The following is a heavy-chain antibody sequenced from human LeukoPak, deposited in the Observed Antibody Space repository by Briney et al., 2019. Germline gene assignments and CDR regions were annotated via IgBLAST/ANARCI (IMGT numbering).Heavy chain of an antibody. Sequence: GGSLRLSCASSGFTCRHYDMNWARQAPGKGLEWVSSISSSSIYVSYADSVKGRYTISRDNAKNSLYLQMNSLRAEDTAVYYCARDASEGLGYGYDTGWFDPWGQGTLVTVSS. CDR3: ARDASEGLGYGYDTGWFDP. CDR1: GFTCRHYD. CDR2: ISSSSIYV. D-gene: IGHD5-18*01. V-gene: IGHV3-21*01. J-gene: IGHJ5*02.